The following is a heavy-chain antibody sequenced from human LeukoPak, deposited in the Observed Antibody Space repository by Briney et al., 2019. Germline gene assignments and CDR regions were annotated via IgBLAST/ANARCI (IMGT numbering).Heavy chain of an antibody. D-gene: IGHD5-24*01. V-gene: IGHV1-69*01. CDR3: ARSARPEIYYCYGMDV. CDR2: IIPIFGTA. Sequence: GSSVKVSCKASGGTFSSYAISWVRQAPGQGLEWMGGIIPIFGTANYAQKFQGRVTITADESTSTAYMELSSLRSEDTAVYYCARSARPEIYYCYGMDVWGQGTTVTVSS. J-gene: IGHJ6*02. CDR1: GGTFSSYA.